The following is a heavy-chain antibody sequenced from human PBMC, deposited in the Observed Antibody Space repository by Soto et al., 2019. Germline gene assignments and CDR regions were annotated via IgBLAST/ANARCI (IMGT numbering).Heavy chain of an antibody. D-gene: IGHD3-16*01. CDR3: ARSVGAHYWYFDL. CDR2: INHSGST. V-gene: IGHV4-34*01. J-gene: IGHJ2*01. CDR1: GGSFSGYY. Sequence: SETLSLTCAVYGGSFSGYYWSWIRQPPGKGLEWIGEINHSGSTNYNPSLKSRVTISVDTSKNQFSLKLSSVTAADTAVYYCARSVGAHYWYFDLWGRGTLVTVSS.